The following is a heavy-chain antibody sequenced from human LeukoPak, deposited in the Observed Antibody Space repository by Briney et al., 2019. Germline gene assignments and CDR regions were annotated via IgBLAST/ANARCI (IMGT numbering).Heavy chain of an antibody. CDR1: GYTFTSYG. CDR3: AREETHHVYYGMDV. V-gene: IGHV1-18*01. Sequence: GASVKVSCKASGYTFTSYGISWVRQAPGQGLEWMGWISAYNGNTNCAQKVQGRVTMTTDTSTSTAYMELRSLRSDDTAVYYCAREETHHVYYGMDVWGQGTTVTVSS. D-gene: IGHD1-14*01. CDR2: ISAYNGNT. J-gene: IGHJ6*02.